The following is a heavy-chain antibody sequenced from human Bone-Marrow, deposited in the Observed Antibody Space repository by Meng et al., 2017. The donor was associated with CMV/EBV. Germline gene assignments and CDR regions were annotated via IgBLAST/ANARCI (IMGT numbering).Heavy chain of an antibody. V-gene: IGHV1-69*05. J-gene: IGHJ5*02. D-gene: IGHD1-26*01. CDR2: IIPIFGTA. Sequence: SVKFSCKASGGTFSSYAISWVRQAPGQGLEWMGGIIPIFGTANYAQKFQGRVTITTDESTSTAYMELSSLRSEDTAVYYCARGGWDSGSYQVGTPGFDPWGQGTLVTVSS. CDR1: GGTFSSYA. CDR3: ARGGWDSGSYQVGTPGFDP.